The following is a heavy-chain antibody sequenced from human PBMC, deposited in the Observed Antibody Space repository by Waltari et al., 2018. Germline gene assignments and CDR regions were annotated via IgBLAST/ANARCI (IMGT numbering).Heavy chain of an antibody. V-gene: IGHV4-38-2*01. D-gene: IGHD3-22*01. CDR1: GYSITSGYY. CDR2: IYYSGTT. Sequence: QVQLQESGPGLVKPSETLSLTCAVSGYSITSGYYWGWIRQPPGKGLEWIGSIYYSGTTYYNPSLKSRLTISVDTSKNQLSLELSSVTAAYTAVYYCARVNYYDSSGYKGAFDYWGQGTLVTVSS. J-gene: IGHJ4*02. CDR3: ARVNYYDSSGYKGAFDY.